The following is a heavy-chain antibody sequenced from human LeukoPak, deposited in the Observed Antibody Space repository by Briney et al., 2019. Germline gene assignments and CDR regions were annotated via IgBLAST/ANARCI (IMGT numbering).Heavy chain of an antibody. V-gene: IGHV4-59*08. D-gene: IGHD6-6*01. J-gene: IGHJ4*02. CDR3: ARHRIAARHIDY. Sequence: SETLSLTCTVSGGSISSYYWSWIRQPPGKGLEWIGYIYYSGSTNYNPSLKSRVTISVDTSKNQFSLKLSSVTAADTAVYYCARHRIAARHIDYWGQGTLVTVSS. CDR2: IYYSGST. CDR1: GGSISSYY.